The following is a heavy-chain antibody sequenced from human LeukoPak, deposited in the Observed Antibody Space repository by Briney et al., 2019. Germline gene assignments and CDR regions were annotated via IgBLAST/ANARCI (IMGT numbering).Heavy chain of an antibody. CDR3: ARGNTYYDILTGYFGADMAASDAFDI. CDR2: IYYSGST. Sequence: SETLSLTCTVSGGSISSHYWSWIRQPPGKGREWIGYIYYSGSTNYNPSLKSRVTISVDTSKNQFSLKLSSLTAADTAVYYCARGNTYYDILTGYFGADMAASDAFDIWGQGTIVTVSS. D-gene: IGHD3-9*01. CDR1: GGSISSHY. V-gene: IGHV4-59*11. J-gene: IGHJ3*02.